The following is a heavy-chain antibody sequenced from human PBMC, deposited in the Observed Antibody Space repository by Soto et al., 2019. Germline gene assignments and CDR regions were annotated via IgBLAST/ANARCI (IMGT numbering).Heavy chain of an antibody. CDR1: GDSVSSNRAA. Sequence: SHTLSLTGAISGDSVSSNRAAWNWIRQSPSRGLEWLGRTYYRSKWYNDYAVSVKSRITINPDTSKNQFSLQLNSVTPEDTAVYYCARGGYCSSTSCLHANWFDPWGQGTLVTFSS. D-gene: IGHD2-2*01. J-gene: IGHJ5*02. CDR2: TYYRSKWYN. V-gene: IGHV6-1*01. CDR3: ARGGYCSSTSCLHANWFDP.